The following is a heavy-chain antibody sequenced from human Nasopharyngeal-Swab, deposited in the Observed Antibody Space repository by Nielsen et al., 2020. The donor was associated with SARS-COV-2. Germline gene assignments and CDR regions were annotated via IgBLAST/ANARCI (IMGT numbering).Heavy chain of an antibody. Sequence: SETLSLTCTVSGGSISAYYWSWIRQPPGKGLELIGDISNSGTANYNPSLKSRVAISVDTSKNHFSLRLSSVTAADTAVYYCARGTRVPDYWGQGTLVTVSS. CDR2: ISNSGTA. V-gene: IGHV4-59*01. CDR3: ARGTRVPDY. J-gene: IGHJ4*02. CDR1: GGSISAYY.